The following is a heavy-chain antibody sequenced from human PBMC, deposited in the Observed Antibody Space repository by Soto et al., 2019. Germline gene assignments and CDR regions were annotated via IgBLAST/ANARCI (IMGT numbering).Heavy chain of an antibody. V-gene: IGHV1-8*01. CDR2: MNPNSGNT. J-gene: IGHJ6*03. D-gene: IGHD2-8*01. Sequence: ASVTVSCKASGYTFTSYDISWVRQATGQGLEWMGWMNPNSGNTGYAQKFQGRVTMTRNTSISTAYMELSSLRSEDTAVYYCARGHEKGMADIVLHQFISYMDVWGKGTTVTVSS. CDR3: ARGHEKGMADIVLHQFISYMDV. CDR1: GYTFTSYD.